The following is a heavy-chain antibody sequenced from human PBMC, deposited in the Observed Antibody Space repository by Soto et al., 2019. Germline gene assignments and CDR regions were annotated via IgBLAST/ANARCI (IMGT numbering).Heavy chain of an antibody. D-gene: IGHD3-16*01. V-gene: IGHV1-18*01. CDR1: GYTFTSYG. Sequence: ASVKVSCKTFGYTFTSYGIGWARQAPGQGLEWMGWINTYNGNTNYAQNLQGRVTLTTDTSTSTAYMELRSLRSNDTAIYYCAMVDVYVTPSPQDFRGQGTTVTVSS. J-gene: IGHJ6*02. CDR2: INTYNGNT. CDR3: AMVDVYVTPSPQDF.